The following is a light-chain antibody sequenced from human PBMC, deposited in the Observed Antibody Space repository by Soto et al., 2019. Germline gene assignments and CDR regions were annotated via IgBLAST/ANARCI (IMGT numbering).Light chain of an antibody. CDR1: QIIDNY. J-gene: IGKJ4*01. V-gene: IGKV3-11*01. Sequence: EIVLRQSPGTLSLSQGERVTLXXRASQIIDNYLAWYQQKPGQAPRVXIDEASNRATGIPARFSGSGSGTDFTLTISSLEPEDFAVYYCQQRSNGPLTFGGGTKVEIK. CDR2: EAS. CDR3: QQRSNGPLT.